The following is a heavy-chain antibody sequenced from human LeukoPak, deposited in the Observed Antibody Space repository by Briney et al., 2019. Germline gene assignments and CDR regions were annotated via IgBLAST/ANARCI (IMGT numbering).Heavy chain of an antibody. CDR3: TTQVVVDY. V-gene: IGHV3-73*01. CDR2: IRSKANSYAT. Sequence: PGGSLRLSCAASGFTLSGSAMLWVPHASGKGLEWVGRIRSKANSYATAYAASVKGRFTISRDDSKNTAYLQMNSLKTEDTAVYYCTTQVVVDYWGQGTLVTVSS. D-gene: IGHD2-15*01. CDR1: GFTLSGSA. J-gene: IGHJ4*02.